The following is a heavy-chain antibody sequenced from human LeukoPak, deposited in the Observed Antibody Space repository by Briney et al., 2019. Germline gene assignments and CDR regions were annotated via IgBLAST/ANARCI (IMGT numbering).Heavy chain of an antibody. V-gene: IGHV4-61*02. D-gene: IGHD2-8*01. CDR1: GVSISSGSYY. CDR3: AAERDPLPLYRDV. CDR2: VYTSGNT. J-gene: IGHJ6*04. Sequence: SQTLSLTCTVSGVSISSGSYYWSWIRQPAGKGLEWIGRVYTSGNTNYSPSLQSRVTISVDTSKNQFSLKLTSVTVADTAVYYCAAERDPLPLYRDVWGKGTTVTVSS.